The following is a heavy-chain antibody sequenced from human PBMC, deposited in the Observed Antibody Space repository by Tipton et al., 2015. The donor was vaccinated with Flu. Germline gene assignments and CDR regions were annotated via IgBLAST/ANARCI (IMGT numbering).Heavy chain of an antibody. J-gene: IGHJ4*02. Sequence: SLRLSCEASGPSVSDNYMTWVRQAPGKGLEWISVIYSGDDTKYADSVKGRFTMSRDNSKNTVFLQMNSLRAEETAVYYCARDTGGYCSVYSCLPRFDYSGPAALVPAPS. CDR1: GPSVSDNY. D-gene: IGHD2-15*01. CDR3: ARDTGGYCSVYSCLPRFDY. V-gene: IGHV3-53*01. CDR2: IYSGDDT.